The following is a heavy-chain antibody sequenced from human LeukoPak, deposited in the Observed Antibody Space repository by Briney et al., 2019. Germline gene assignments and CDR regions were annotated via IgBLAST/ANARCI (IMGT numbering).Heavy chain of an antibody. V-gene: IGHV1-18*01. J-gene: IGHJ3*02. Sequence: ASVKVSCKASGYTFTSYGISWVRQAPGQGLEWMGWISAHNGITNYAQKLQGRVTMTTDTSTSTAYMELRSLRSDDTAVYYCARLTKSYYYDSSGTGNALDIWGQGTMVTVSS. D-gene: IGHD3-22*01. CDR3: ARLTKSYYYDSSGTGNALDI. CDR2: ISAHNGIT. CDR1: GYTFTSYG.